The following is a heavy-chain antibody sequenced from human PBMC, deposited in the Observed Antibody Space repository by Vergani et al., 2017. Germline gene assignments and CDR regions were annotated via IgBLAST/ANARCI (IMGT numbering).Heavy chain of an antibody. D-gene: IGHD2-2*03. CDR3: ARVAGGYCSGTSCRRGAFDI. Sequence: QVQLQQWGAGLLKPSETLSLTCAVYGGSLSGYYWSWIRQPPGKGLEWIGEINHSGSTNYNPSLKSRVTISVDTSKKQFSLKLSSVTAADTAVYYCARVAGGYCSGTSCRRGAFDIWGQGTMVTVSS. CDR1: GGSLSGYY. V-gene: IGHV4-34*01. J-gene: IGHJ3*02. CDR2: INHSGST.